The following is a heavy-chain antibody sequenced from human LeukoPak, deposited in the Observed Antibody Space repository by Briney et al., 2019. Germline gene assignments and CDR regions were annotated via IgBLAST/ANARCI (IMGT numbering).Heavy chain of an antibody. D-gene: IGHD2-8*01. V-gene: IGHV1-46*01. CDR3: AREIGGYCTNGVCRDTDY. J-gene: IGHJ4*02. CDR2: INPSGGST. Sequence: ASVKVSCKASGYTFTSYYMHWVRQAPGQGLEWMGIINPSGGSTSYAQKFQGRVTMTRDTSTSTVYMELSSLRSEDTAVYYCAREIGGYCTNGVCRDTDYWGQGTLVTVSS. CDR1: GYTFTSYY.